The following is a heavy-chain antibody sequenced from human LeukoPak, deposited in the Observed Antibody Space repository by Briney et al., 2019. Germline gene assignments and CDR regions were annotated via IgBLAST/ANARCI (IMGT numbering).Heavy chain of an antibody. V-gene: IGHV1-18*01. CDR3: ARDRRYFDWLLWDY. CDR2: ISAYNGNT. Sequence: ASVKVSCKASGYTFTSYGISWVRQAPGQGLEWMGWISAYNGNTNYAQKLQGRVTMTTDTSTSTAYMELRSLRSDDTAVYYCARDRRYFDWLLWDYWGQGTLVTVSS. D-gene: IGHD3-9*01. CDR1: GYTFTSYG. J-gene: IGHJ4*02.